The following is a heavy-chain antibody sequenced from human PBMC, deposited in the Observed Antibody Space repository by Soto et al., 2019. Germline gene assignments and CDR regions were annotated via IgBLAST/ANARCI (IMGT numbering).Heavy chain of an antibody. J-gene: IGHJ3*02. D-gene: IGHD2-21*02. Sequence: QVQLVQSGAEVKKPGATVKVSCKASGYTFTSYGINWVRQAPGQGLEWMGWSSAYNGNTNYAQKLQGRVTMTTDTSTSTAYMELRSLRSDDTAVYYCARDRSSGDYRYDAFDIWGQGTMVTVSS. CDR2: SSAYNGNT. CDR1: GYTFTSYG. V-gene: IGHV1-18*01. CDR3: ARDRSSGDYRYDAFDI.